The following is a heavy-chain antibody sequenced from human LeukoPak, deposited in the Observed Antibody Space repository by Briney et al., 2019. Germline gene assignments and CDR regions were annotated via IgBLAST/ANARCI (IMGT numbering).Heavy chain of an antibody. D-gene: IGHD6-19*01. J-gene: IGHJ4*02. CDR1: GVPISSYY. CDR2: VHYSGST. V-gene: IGHV4-59*08. CDR3: ARWYSSGWAFDY. Sequence: SETLSLTCTVSGVPISSYYCNWIRQPPGKRLEWMGYVHYSGSTKYNPSLKSRVAISVDTSKNQFSLKLSSVTAADTAVYYCARWYSSGWAFDYWGQGTLVTVSS.